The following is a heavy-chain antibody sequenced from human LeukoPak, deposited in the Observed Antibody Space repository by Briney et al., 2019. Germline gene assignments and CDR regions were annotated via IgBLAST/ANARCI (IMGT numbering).Heavy chain of an antibody. J-gene: IGHJ4*02. CDR2: INPNSGGT. CDR1: GYTFTGYY. D-gene: IGHD6-6*01. CDR3: ASPKTPYSSSSPAHY. V-gene: IGHV1-2*02. Sequence: ASVKVSCKASGYTFTGYYMHWVRPAPGQGLAWMGWINPNSGGTNYAQKFQGRVTMTRDTSISTAYMELSRLRSDDTAVYYCASPKTPYSSSSPAHYWGQGTLVTVSS.